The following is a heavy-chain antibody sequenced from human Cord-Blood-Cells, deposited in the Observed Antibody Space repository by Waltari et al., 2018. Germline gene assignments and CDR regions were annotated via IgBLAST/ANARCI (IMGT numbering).Heavy chain of an antibody. CDR3: ARSKGSGPDY. D-gene: IGHD4-4*01. V-gene: IGHV4-34*01. CDR2: INHSGST. Sequence: QVQLQQWGEGLAKPSETLSRTGAAYGGSFSGYDWSWIRQPPGKGLEWSGEINHSGSTNYNPSLKSRVTISVDTSKNQFSLKLCSVTAADAAVYYCARSKGSGPDYWGQGTLVTVSS. J-gene: IGHJ4*02. CDR1: GGSFSGYD.